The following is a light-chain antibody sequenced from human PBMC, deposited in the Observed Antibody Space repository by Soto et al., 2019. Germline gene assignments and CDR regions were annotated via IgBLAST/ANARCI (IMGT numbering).Light chain of an antibody. CDR1: SSDVGAYDH. CDR3: SSYTNSNTLL. J-gene: IGLJ2*01. V-gene: IGLV2-14*01. CDR2: DVS. Sequence: QSALTQPVSVSGSPGQSITISCTGSSSDVGAYDHVSWYQQPPGKAPKPLIYDVSKRPSGVSYRFSGSKSGNTASLTISGLQADDEADYYCSSYTNSNTLLLGGGTKVTV.